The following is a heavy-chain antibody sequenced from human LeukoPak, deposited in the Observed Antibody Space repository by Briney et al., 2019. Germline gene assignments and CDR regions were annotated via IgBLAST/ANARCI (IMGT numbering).Heavy chain of an antibody. CDR3: ARDFAWASDY. J-gene: IGHJ4*02. Sequence: GGSLRLSCAASGFTFSSYWMNWVRQAPGKGLEWISYISVGSRDIFYAGSVRGRFTISRDDAKNSVYLQMNSLRDEDTAVYYCARDFAWASDYWGQGALVTVSS. D-gene: IGHD7-27*01. CDR1: GFTFSSYW. CDR2: ISVGSRDI. V-gene: IGHV3-48*02.